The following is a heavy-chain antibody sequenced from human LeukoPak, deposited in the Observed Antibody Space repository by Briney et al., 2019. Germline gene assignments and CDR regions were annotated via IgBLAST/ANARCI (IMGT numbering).Heavy chain of an antibody. CDR2: ISGSGGST. CDR3: AKQLYYYDSSGYYP. J-gene: IGHJ5*02. Sequence: GGSLRLSCAASGFTFSSYAMSWVRQAPGKGLEWVSAISGSGGSTCYADSAKGRFTISRDNSKKTLYLQMNSLGAEDTAVYYCAKQLYYYDSSGYYPWGQGTLVTVSS. D-gene: IGHD3-22*01. CDR1: GFTFSSYA. V-gene: IGHV3-23*01.